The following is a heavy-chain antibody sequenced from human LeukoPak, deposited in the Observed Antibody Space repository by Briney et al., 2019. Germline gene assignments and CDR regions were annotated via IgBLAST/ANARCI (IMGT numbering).Heavy chain of an antibody. V-gene: IGHV1-18*01. CDR3: ARRGTYYYGSGSFPPFFDY. Sequence: ASVKIFCKASGYTFTSYGISWVRQAPGQGLEWMGWISAYNGNTNYAQKLQGRVTMTTDTSTSTAYMELRSLRSDDTAVYYCARRGTYYYGSGSFPPFFDYWGQGTLVTVSS. CDR1: GYTFTSYG. CDR2: ISAYNGNT. D-gene: IGHD3-10*01. J-gene: IGHJ4*02.